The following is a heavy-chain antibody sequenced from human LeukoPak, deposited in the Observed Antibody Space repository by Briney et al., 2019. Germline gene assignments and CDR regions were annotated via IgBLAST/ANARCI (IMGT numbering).Heavy chain of an antibody. V-gene: IGHV4-61*02. CDR3: ARQGFNWNYGRMDIDP. D-gene: IGHD1-7*01. CDR2: IYTSGST. Sequence: PSETLSLTCTVSGGSISSGSYYWSWIRQPAGKGLEWIGRIYTSGSTNYNPSLKSRVTMSVDTSKNQFSLKLSSVTAADTAVYYCARQGFNWNYGRMDIDPWGQGTLVTVSS. CDR1: GGSISSGSYY. J-gene: IGHJ5*02.